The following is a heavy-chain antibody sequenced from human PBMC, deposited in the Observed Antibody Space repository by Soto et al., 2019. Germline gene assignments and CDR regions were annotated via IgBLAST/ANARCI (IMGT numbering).Heavy chain of an antibody. CDR1: GGSISSYY. CDR2: IYYSGST. CDR3: ARVPGYCSSTTCPRYYYYGMDV. D-gene: IGHD2-2*01. V-gene: IGHV4-59*01. Sequence: SETLSLTCTVSGGSISSYYWSWIRQPPGKGLEWIGYIYYSGSTNYNPSLKSRVTISVDTSKNQFSLKLSSGTAADTAVYYCARVPGYCSSTTCPRYYYYGMDVWGQGTTVTVS. J-gene: IGHJ6*02.